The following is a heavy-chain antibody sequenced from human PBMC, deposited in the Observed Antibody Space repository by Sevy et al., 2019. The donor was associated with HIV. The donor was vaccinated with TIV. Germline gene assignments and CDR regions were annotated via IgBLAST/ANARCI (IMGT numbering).Heavy chain of an antibody. Sequence: GGSLRLSCTASGFTFGDYAMSWFRQAPGKGLEWVGFIRSKAYGGTTEYAASVKGRFTISRDYSKSIAYLQMNGLKTEDTAVYYCSGDVDYKYVWGGYRPFMSGSNWFDSWGQGTLVTVSS. CDR2: IRSKAYGGTT. J-gene: IGHJ5*01. CDR3: SGDVDYKYVWGGYRPFMSGSNWFDS. D-gene: IGHD3-16*01. V-gene: IGHV3-49*03. CDR1: GFTFGDYA.